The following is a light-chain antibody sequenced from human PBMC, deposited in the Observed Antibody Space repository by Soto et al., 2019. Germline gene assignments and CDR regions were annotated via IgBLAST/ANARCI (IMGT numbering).Light chain of an antibody. J-gene: IGLJ1*01. CDR3: SSYTSSSTYV. V-gene: IGLV2-14*01. CDR2: EVS. CDR1: SSDVGGYNY. Sequence: QSALTQPASVSGSPGQSITISCTGTSSDVGGYNYVSWYQQHPGKAPKLMIFEVSNRPSGVSNRFSGSRSGNTASLTISGLQGADEADYYCSSYTSSSTYVFGTGTKVTVL.